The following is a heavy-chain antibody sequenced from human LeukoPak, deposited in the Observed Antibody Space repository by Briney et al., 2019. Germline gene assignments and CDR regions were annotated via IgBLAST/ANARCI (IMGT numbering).Heavy chain of an antibody. J-gene: IGHJ4*02. D-gene: IGHD3-9*01. CDR2: TYYSGST. CDR1: GGSISSGSYY. V-gene: IGHV4-61*01. CDR3: ARTGYDILTGYRAKQYYFDY. Sequence: SETLSLTCTVSGGSISSGSYYWGWIRQPPGKGLEWIGYTYYSGSTNYNPSLKSRVTISVDTSKNQFSLKLNSVTAADTAVYYCARTGYDILTGYRAKQYYFDYWGQGTLVTVSS.